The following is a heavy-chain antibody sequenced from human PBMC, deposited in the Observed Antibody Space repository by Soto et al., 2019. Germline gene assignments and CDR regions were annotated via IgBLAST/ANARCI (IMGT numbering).Heavy chain of an antibody. V-gene: IGHV1-58*01. CDR1: GFTFTSSA. CDR2: IVVGSGNT. CDR3: AADGGISLVGATTYYYYYGMDV. D-gene: IGHD1-26*01. J-gene: IGHJ6*02. Sequence: ASVKVACKASGFTFTSSAVQWVRQARGRRLEWIGWIVVGSGNTNYAQKFQERVTITRDMSTSTAYMELSSLRSEDTAVYYCAADGGISLVGATTYYYYYGMDVWGQGTTVTVS.